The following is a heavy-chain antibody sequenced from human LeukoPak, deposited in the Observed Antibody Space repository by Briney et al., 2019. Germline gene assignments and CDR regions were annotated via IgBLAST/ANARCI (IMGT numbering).Heavy chain of an antibody. Sequence: ASVKVSCKASGYTFTGYYMHWVRQAPGQGLEWMGWINPNSGGTNYAQKFQGRVTMTRDTSISTAYMELSRLRSDDTAVYYCARVRPYTIFGVVIKSDFDYRGQGTLVTVSS. CDR3: ARVRPYTIFGVVIKSDFDY. V-gene: IGHV1-2*02. J-gene: IGHJ4*02. D-gene: IGHD3-3*01. CDR1: GYTFTGYY. CDR2: INPNSGGT.